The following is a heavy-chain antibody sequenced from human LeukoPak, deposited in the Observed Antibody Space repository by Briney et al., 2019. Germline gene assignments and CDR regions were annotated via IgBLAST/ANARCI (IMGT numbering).Heavy chain of an antibody. Sequence: GGSLRLSCAASGFTFSSYGMTWVRQAPGKGLEWVAVISYDGSNKYYADSVKGRFTISRDNSKNTLYLQMNSLRAEDTAVYYCARDGGHSGYEPSRWGQGTLVTVSS. CDR3: ARDGGHSGYEPSR. D-gene: IGHD5-12*01. CDR2: ISYDGSNK. J-gene: IGHJ4*02. V-gene: IGHV3-30*03. CDR1: GFTFSSYG.